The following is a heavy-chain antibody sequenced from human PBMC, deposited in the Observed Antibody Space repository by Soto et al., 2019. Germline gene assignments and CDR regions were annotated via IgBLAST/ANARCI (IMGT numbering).Heavy chain of an antibody. D-gene: IGHD6-13*01. V-gene: IGHV1-18*01. J-gene: IGHJ4*02. CDR3: ARESSSSCHDS. CDR2: ISSYIGHT. Sequence: QVQLVKSGAEVKKPGASVKVSCKASGYTCTSYGISLVRQGTGQGLEWTLWISSYIGHTNYAQKLQGRVTMTPDTSTNTAYMELRSLRSDDPAVYYCARESSSSCHDSLGQGTLVTVSS. CDR1: GYTCTSYG.